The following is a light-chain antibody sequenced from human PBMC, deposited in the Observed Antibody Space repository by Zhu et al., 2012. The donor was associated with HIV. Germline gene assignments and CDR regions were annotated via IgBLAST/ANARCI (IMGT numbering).Light chain of an antibody. CDR2: GAS. V-gene: IGKV3-20*01. J-gene: IGKJ4*01. Sequence: DIVLTQSPGTLSLSPGESATLSCRASQTVRNNFLAWYQQKPGQAPRLLVYGASSRATGIPDRFSGSGSGTDFTLTISRLEPEDFAMYYCHHYDNSARAFGGGTEGGDQT. CDR3: HHYDNSARA. CDR1: QTVRNNF.